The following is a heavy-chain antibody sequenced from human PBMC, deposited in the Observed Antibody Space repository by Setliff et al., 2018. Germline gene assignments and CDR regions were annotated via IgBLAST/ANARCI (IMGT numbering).Heavy chain of an antibody. Sequence: GGSLRLACAVSGFTFSNHGMNWVRQAPGKGLEWVSYINSWGTTKYYADSVKGRFTISRDNAKNSLYLDLNSLRGEDMAVYYCARDGGTAMVKTYYYGLDVWGQGTKGTVSS. D-gene: IGHD5-18*01. V-gene: IGHV3-48*03. J-gene: IGHJ6*02. CDR1: GFTFSNHG. CDR3: ARDGGTAMVKTYYYGLDV. CDR2: INSWGTTK.